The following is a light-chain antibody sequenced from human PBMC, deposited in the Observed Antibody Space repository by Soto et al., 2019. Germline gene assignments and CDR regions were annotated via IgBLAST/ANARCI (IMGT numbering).Light chain of an antibody. J-gene: IGKJ2*02. V-gene: IGKV1-5*03. CDR2: QAS. CDR3: QQYNSWWT. Sequence: DIQMTQSPSTLSASVGDRVTITCRASQSISSWFAWYQQKPGKAPKLLIYQASSLESGDPSRFSGSGSGTEFTLTISSQQPDDFATYYCQQYNSWWTFGQGTKLEIK. CDR1: QSISSW.